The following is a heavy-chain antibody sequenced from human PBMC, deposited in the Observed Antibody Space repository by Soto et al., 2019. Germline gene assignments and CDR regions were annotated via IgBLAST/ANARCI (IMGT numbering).Heavy chain of an antibody. V-gene: IGHV3-33*01. CDR1: GFTFSSYG. CDR3: ARDGRALAAAGTVPPDY. CDR2: IWYDGSNK. Sequence: QVQLVESGGGVVQPGRSLRLSCAASGFTFSSYGMHWVRQAPGKGLEWVAVIWYDGSNKYYADSVKGRFTISRDNSKNTLYLQMNSLRAEDTAVYYCARDGRALAAAGTVPPDYWGQGTLVTVSS. J-gene: IGHJ4*02. D-gene: IGHD6-13*01.